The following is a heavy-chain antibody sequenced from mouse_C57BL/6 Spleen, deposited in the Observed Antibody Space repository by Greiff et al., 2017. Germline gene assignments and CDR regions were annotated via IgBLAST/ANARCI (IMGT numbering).Heavy chain of an antibody. V-gene: IGHV1-82*01. Sequence: QVQLQQSGPELVKPGASVKISCKASGYAFSSSWMNWVKQRPGKGLEWVGRIYPGDGDTNYIGSFKGRATLTADKSSSTAYMQLSSLTSEDSAVYVCARNYYGSGYTLYFAYWGQGTTLTVSS. J-gene: IGHJ2*01. CDR2: IYPGDGDT. CDR3: ARNYYGSGYTLYFAY. D-gene: IGHD1-1*01. CDR1: GYAFSSSW.